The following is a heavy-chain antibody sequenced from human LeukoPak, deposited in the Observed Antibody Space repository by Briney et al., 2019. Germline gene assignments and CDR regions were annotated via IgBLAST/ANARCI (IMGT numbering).Heavy chain of an antibody. D-gene: IGHD2-15*01. CDR2: INHSGST. V-gene: IGHV4-34*01. CDR1: GGSFSGYY. CDR3: ARNAVFCSGGSCYLAYFDF. J-gene: IGHJ4*02. Sequence: SETLSLTCAVYGGSFSGYYWSWIRQPPGKGLEWIGEINHSGSTNYNPSLKSRVTISVDTSKNQFSLKLSSVTAADTAVYYCARNAVFCSGGSCYLAYFDFWGQGTLVTVSS.